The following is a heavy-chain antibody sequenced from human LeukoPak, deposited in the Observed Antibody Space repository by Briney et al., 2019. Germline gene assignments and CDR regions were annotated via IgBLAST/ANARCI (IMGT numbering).Heavy chain of an antibody. D-gene: IGHD3-3*01. Sequence: PGGSLRLSCAASGFTFSSYGMHWVRQAPGKGLEWIGSIYYSGSTYYNPSLKSRVTISVDTSKNQFSLKLSSVTAADTAVYYCARWYYTPYYDFWSGIDDTKYYFDYWGQGTLVTVSS. CDR3: ARWYYTPYYDFWSGIDDTKYYFDY. CDR1: GFTFSSYG. CDR2: IYYSGST. J-gene: IGHJ4*02. V-gene: IGHV4-39*01.